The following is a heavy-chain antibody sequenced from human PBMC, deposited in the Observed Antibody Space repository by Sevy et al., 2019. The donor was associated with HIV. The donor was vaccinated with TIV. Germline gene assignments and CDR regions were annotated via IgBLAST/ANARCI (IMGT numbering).Heavy chain of an antibody. CDR1: GYTFTSYD. CDR2: MNPDSGKR. J-gene: IGHJ6*02. Sequence: ASVKVSCKTSGYTFTSYDINWVRQATGQGLEWMGWMNPDSGKRGYAQKFQGRVTVTTNTSISTAYMELRSLRSEDSAVYYCARADLDSSTFFYYYGMDVWGQGTTVTVSS. D-gene: IGHD6-13*01. V-gene: IGHV1-8*01. CDR3: ARADLDSSTFFYYYGMDV.